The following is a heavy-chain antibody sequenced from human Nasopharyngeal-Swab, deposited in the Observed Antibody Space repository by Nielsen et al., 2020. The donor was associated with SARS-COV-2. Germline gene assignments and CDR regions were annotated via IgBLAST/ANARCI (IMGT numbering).Heavy chain of an antibody. CDR2: ISSSSTYI. Sequence: GESLKISCAASGFTFSNYNMNWVRQAPGKGLEWVSSISSSSTYIYYADSVKGRFTISRDNTKNSLSLQMNSLRAEDTAVYYCARDGLDYDFWSAYFMDVWGQGTTVTAP. V-gene: IGHV3-21*01. CDR1: GFTFSNYN. CDR3: ARDGLDYDFWSAYFMDV. D-gene: IGHD3-3*01. J-gene: IGHJ6*02.